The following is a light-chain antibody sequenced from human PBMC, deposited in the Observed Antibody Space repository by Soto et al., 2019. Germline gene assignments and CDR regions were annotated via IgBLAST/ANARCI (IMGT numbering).Light chain of an antibody. Sequence: DIVMTQSPDSLAVSLGERATINCKASQSVAYTSNKKTYVAWYQQKAGQPPKLLLYWSSTRASGVPDRFSGSGSGTDFTLTISSLQAEDVAVYYCQQYYSPLWTFGPGTKVQIK. CDR3: QQYYSPLWT. CDR2: WSS. J-gene: IGKJ1*01. V-gene: IGKV4-1*01. CDR1: QSVAYTSNKKTY.